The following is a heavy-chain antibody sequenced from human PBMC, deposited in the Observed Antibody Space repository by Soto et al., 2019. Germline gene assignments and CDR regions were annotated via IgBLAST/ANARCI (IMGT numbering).Heavy chain of an antibody. CDR2: VSGSGRNT. Sequence: EVQLLESGGDLVQPGGSLRLSCTASGFSFSNYAMTWVRQAPGQGLEWVSTVSGSGRNTYYADSVKGRFTISRDNSKNTLYLQMTSVRAEDTAVYYCAKDDGSWSYSDSWGQGTLVTVSS. D-gene: IGHD3-10*01. CDR3: AKDDGSWSYSDS. J-gene: IGHJ4*02. V-gene: IGHV3-23*01. CDR1: GFSFSNYA.